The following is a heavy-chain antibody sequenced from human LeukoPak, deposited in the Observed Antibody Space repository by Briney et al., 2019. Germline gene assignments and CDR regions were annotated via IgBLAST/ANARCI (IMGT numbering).Heavy chain of an antibody. J-gene: IGHJ4*02. CDR3: AKSNSYFDY. D-gene: IGHD1-1*01. Sequence: GGSLRLSCAASGFTLSSYAMTWLRQAPGKGLEWVSSISGSGVSTYYADSVKGRVTISRDNSKNTVYLQMNSLRADDTAVYYCAKSNSYFDYWGQGTLVTVSS. V-gene: IGHV3-23*01. CDR2: ISGSGVST. CDR1: GFTLSSYA.